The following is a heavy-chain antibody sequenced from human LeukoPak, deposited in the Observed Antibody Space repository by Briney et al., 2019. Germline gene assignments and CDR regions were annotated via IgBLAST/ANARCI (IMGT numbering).Heavy chain of an antibody. D-gene: IGHD5-24*01. CDR3: ARGDGYNYFVDY. CDR1: GYTFTSFG. V-gene: IGHV1-18*01. CDR2: ISAYNGNT. J-gene: IGHJ4*02. Sequence: ASVKVSCKASGYTFTSFGLSWVRQAPGQGLEWMGWISAYNGNTNYAQKLQGRVTMTTDTSTSTAYMELRSLGSDDTAVYYCARGDGYNYFVDYWGQGTLVTVSS.